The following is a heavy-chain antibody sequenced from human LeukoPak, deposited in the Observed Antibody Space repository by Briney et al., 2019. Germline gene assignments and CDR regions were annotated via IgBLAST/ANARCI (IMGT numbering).Heavy chain of an antibody. J-gene: IGHJ6*02. CDR3: AKDSVILTGYPLFGMAV. Sequence: GGSLRLSCAASGFTFSSYAMSWVRQAPGKGLEWVSAISGSGGSTYYADSVKGRFTISRDNSKNTLYLQMNSLRAEDTAVYYCAKDSVILTGYPLFGMAVWGQGTTVTVSS. V-gene: IGHV3-23*01. CDR2: ISGSGGST. D-gene: IGHD3-9*01. CDR1: GFTFSSYA.